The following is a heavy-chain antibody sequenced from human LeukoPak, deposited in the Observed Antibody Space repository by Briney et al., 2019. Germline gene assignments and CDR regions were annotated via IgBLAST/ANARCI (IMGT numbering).Heavy chain of an antibody. J-gene: IGHJ6*02. CDR3: TRNLYSTTWYVYYGMDV. CDR1: GLTLGDYG. D-gene: IGHD6-13*01. CDR2: IRSKTYGATT. Sequence: GGSLRLSCTASGLTLGDYGMSGVRQAPEKGLEGVVFIRSKTYGATTEYAASVKGRFTISRDDSKSIAYLQMNRLKTEDTGVYYCTRNLYSTTWYVYYGMDVWGQGTTVTVSS. V-gene: IGHV3-49*04.